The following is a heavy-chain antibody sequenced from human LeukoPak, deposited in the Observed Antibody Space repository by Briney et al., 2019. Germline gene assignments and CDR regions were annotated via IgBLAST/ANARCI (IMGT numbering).Heavy chain of an antibody. J-gene: IGHJ4*02. CDR2: IWYDGSNK. CDR3: AKALNYYGSGSPDY. CDR1: GFTFSSYG. D-gene: IGHD3-10*01. Sequence: GGSLRLSCAASGFTFSSYGMHWVRQAPGKGLEWVAVIWYDGSNKYYADSVKGRFTISRDNSKNTLYLQMNSLRAEDTAVYYCAKALNYYGSGSPDYWGQGTLVTVSS. V-gene: IGHV3-30*02.